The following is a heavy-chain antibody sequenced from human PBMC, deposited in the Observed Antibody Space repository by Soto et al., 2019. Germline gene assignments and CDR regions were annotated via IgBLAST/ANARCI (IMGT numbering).Heavy chain of an antibody. V-gene: IGHV1-69*05. CDR3: SGPRDMIRIYLYEGIDV. Sequence: QVQLVQSGAEVKKPGSSVKVSCKASGGTFSSYAISWVRQAPGQGLEWMGGIMPIFGTANYAQKFQGRVTITMDECTRTAKVHLNCMRFDGAVMDFCSGPRDMIRIYLYEGIDVWGQGTMVTVSS. D-gene: IGHD3-16*01. CDR2: IMPIFGTA. CDR1: GGTFSSYA. J-gene: IGHJ3*01.